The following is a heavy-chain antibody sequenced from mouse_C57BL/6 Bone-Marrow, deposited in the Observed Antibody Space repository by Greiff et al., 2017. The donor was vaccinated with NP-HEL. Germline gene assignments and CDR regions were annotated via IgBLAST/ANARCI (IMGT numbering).Heavy chain of an antibody. V-gene: IGHV1-69*01. CDR2: IDPSDSYT. Sequence: QVQLQQPGAELVMPGASVKLSCKASGYTFTSYWMHWVKQRPGQGLEWIGEIDPSDSYTNYTQKFKGKSTLTVDKSSSTAYMQLSSLTSEDSAVYYYARRFGDWGQGTTLTVSA. CDR3: ARRFGD. CDR1: GYTFTSYW. J-gene: IGHJ2*01.